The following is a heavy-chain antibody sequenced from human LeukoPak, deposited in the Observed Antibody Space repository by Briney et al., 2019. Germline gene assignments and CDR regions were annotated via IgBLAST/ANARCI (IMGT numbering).Heavy chain of an antibody. CDR2: ISWNSGSI. J-gene: IGHJ4*02. V-gene: IGHV3-9*01. CDR1: GFTFDDYA. Sequence: GRSLRLSCAASGFTFDDYAMHWVRQAPGKGLVWVSGISWNSGSIGYADSVKGRFTISRDNAKNSLYLQMNSLRAEDTALYYCAKDYHYGSGSYLLGYWGQGTLVTVSS. D-gene: IGHD3-10*01. CDR3: AKDYHYGSGSYLLGY.